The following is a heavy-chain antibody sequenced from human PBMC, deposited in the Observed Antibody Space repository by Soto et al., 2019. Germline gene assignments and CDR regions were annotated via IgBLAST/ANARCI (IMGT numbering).Heavy chain of an antibody. Sequence: ASVKVSCKASGGTFSSYAISWVRQAPGQGLEWMGGIIPIFGTANYAQKFQGRVTITADKSTSTAYMELSSLRSEDTAVYYCARVGAAAGLPTYLRSAYYYYYYGMDVWGQGTTVTVSS. CDR3: ARVGAAAGLPTYLRSAYYYYYYGMDV. V-gene: IGHV1-69*06. D-gene: IGHD6-13*01. CDR2: IIPIFGTA. CDR1: GGTFSSYA. J-gene: IGHJ6*02.